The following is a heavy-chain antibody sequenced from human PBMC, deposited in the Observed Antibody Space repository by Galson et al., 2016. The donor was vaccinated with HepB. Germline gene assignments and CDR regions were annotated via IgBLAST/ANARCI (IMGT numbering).Heavy chain of an antibody. V-gene: IGHV5-10-1*01. Sequence: QSGAEVKKPGESLRISCKGSGYSLTSYWISWVRQMPGKGLEWMGRIDPSDSNINYSPSFQGHVTISTDKSISTAYLQWSSLKASDTAMYYCARHDSSTWYSAFDIWGQGTMVRVSS. D-gene: IGHD6-13*01. CDR3: ARHDSSTWYSAFDI. J-gene: IGHJ3*02. CDR2: IDPSDSNI. CDR1: GYSLTSYW.